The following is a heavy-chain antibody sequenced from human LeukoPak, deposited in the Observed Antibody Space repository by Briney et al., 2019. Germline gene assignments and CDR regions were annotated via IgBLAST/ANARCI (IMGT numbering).Heavy chain of an antibody. D-gene: IGHD3-16*01. Sequence: SETLSLTCTVSGGSISSGDYYWSWIRQPPGKGLEWIRYIYYSGSTYYNPSLKSRVTISVDTSKNQFSLKLSSVTAADTAVYFCGRGEYPLWGLVDYWGQGTLVTVSS. J-gene: IGHJ4*02. CDR2: IYYSGST. CDR1: GGSISSGDYY. CDR3: GRGEYPLWGLVDY. V-gene: IGHV4-30-4*08.